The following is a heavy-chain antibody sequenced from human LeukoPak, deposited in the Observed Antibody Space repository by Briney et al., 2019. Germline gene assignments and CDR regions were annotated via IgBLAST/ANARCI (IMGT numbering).Heavy chain of an antibody. CDR2: INHRGST. CDR3: ARGKGGLSMEYYFDN. Sequence: PSETLSLTCAVYGGSFSDYDWSWIRQPPGKGLEWIGEINHRGSTNYNPSLKSRVPLSLDSSKNQFSLKLGSVTAADTAAYYCARGKGGLSMEYYFDNWGQGILVTVSS. J-gene: IGHJ4*02. D-gene: IGHD3-10*01. V-gene: IGHV4-34*01. CDR1: GGSFSDYD.